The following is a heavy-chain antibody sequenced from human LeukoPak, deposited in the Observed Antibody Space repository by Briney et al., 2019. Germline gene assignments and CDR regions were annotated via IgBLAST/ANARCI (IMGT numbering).Heavy chain of an antibody. D-gene: IGHD6-13*01. Sequence: SGPTLVNPTQTLTLTCTFSGFSLSTSGMCVSWIRQPPGKALEWLARIDWDDDKYYSPSLKTRLTISMDTSKNQVVLTMTNMDPVDTATYYCARTPPVAAAGSFDYWGQGTLVTVSS. CDR1: GFSLSTSGMC. J-gene: IGHJ4*02. V-gene: IGHV2-70*11. CDR3: ARTPPVAAAGSFDY. CDR2: IDWDDDK.